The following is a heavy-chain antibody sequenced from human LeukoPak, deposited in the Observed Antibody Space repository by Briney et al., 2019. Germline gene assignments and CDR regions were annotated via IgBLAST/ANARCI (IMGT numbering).Heavy chain of an antibody. CDR1: GFTFSSYW. V-gene: IGHV3-7*01. CDR3: ARVMAFDYGDYPFDY. Sequence: GGSLRLSCAASGFTFSSYWMSWVRQAPGKGLEWVANIKQDGSEKYYVDSVKGRFTISRDNAKNSLYLQMNSLRAEDTAVYYCARVMAFDYGDYPFDYWGQGTLVTVSS. CDR2: IKQDGSEK. D-gene: IGHD4-17*01. J-gene: IGHJ4*02.